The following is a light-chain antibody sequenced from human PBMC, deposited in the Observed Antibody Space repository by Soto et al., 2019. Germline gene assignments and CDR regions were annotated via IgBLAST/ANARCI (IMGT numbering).Light chain of an antibody. V-gene: IGKV4-1*01. J-gene: IGKJ4*01. CDR2: WSS. Sequence: DIVMTQSPDSLAVSLGERATIDCRSSQSLLYSSNNKNYLAWYQQKPGQPPTLLIYWSSTRESGVPDRFSGGGSGTDFTLTISSLQAEDVAVYYCQQYYSTPLTFGGGTKVEIK. CDR3: QQYYSTPLT. CDR1: QSLLYSSNNKNY.